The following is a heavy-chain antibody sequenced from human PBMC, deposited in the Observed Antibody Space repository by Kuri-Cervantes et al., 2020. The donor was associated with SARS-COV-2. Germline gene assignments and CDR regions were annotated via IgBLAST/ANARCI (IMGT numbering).Heavy chain of an antibody. CDR2: INHSGST. Sequence: ESLKISCAVYGGSFSGYYWSWIRQPPGKGLEWIGEINHSGSTNYNPSLKSRVTTSVDTSKNQFSLKLSSVTAADTAVYYCARDRRYLARGGGFDYWGQGTLVTVSS. CDR1: GGSFSGYY. J-gene: IGHJ4*02. V-gene: IGHV4-34*01. D-gene: IGHD1-14*01. CDR3: ARDRRYLARGGGFDY.